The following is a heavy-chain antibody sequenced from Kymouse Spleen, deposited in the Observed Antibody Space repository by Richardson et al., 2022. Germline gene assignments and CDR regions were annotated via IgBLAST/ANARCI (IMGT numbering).Heavy chain of an antibody. CDR1: GFTFSSYG. V-gene: IGHV3-30*18. CDR2: ISYDGSNK. J-gene: IGHJ6*02. D-gene: IGHD3-10*01. CDR3: AKDPVTMVRGVMNGMDV. Sequence: QVQLVESGGGVVQPGRSLRLSCAASGFTFSSYGMHWVRQAPGKGLEWVAVISYDGSNKYYADSVKGRFTISRDNSKNTLYLQMNSLRAEDTAVYYCAKDPVTMVRGVMNGMDVWGQGTTVTVSS.